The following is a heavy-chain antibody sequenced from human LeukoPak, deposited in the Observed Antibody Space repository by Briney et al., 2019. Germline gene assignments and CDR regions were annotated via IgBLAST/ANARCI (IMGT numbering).Heavy chain of an antibody. D-gene: IGHD2-2*01. V-gene: IGHV3-13*01. Sequence: GGSLRLSCAASGFTFSSYDMHWVRQATGKGLEWVSAIGTAGDTYYPGSVKGRFTISRDNAKNSLYLQMNSLRAEDTALYYCVKGDCSSTSCSTPDYWGQGTLVTVSS. CDR1: GFTFSSYD. CDR3: VKGDCSSTSCSTPDY. J-gene: IGHJ4*02. CDR2: IGTAGDT.